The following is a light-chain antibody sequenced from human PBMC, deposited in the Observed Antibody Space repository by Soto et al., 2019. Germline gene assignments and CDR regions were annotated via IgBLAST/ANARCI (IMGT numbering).Light chain of an antibody. CDR2: DVS. CDR3: SSYTTSSNLVV. V-gene: IGLV2-14*01. Sequence: QPVLTQPASVSGSPGQSITISCTGTSSDVGGYNYVSWYQQHPGKAPKLMIYDVSNRPSGVSNRFSGSKSGNTASLTISGLQAEEEADYYCSSYTTSSNLVVFGTGTKVTVL. J-gene: IGLJ1*01. CDR1: SSDVGGYNY.